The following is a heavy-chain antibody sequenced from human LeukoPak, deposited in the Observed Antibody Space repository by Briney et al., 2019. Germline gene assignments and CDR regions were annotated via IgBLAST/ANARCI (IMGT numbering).Heavy chain of an antibody. CDR3: ARDFRDIVVVPAASGYNWFDP. V-gene: IGHV3-74*01. D-gene: IGHD2-2*01. Sequence: GGSLRLSCAASGFTFSDYYMSWIRQAPGRGLVWVSRINSDGSSTSYADSVKGRFTISRDNAKNTLYLQMNSLRAEDTAVYYCARDFRDIVVVPAASGYNWFDPWGQGTLVTVSS. CDR1: GFTFSDYY. J-gene: IGHJ5*02. CDR2: INSDGSST.